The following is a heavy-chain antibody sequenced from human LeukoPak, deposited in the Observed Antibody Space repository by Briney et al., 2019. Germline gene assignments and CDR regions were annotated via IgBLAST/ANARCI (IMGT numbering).Heavy chain of an antibody. D-gene: IGHD5-18*01. J-gene: IGHJ5*02. CDR2: IREGRGQE. CDR1: GFTFSSYS. Sequence: GGSLRLSCAASGFTFSSYSMNWVRQAPGKGLEWVANIREGRGQEYYVDSVKGRFTISKNSAKNSLYLQMNTLRVEDTAMYYCASLDTAKQPLANHWGQGTLVTVSS. V-gene: IGHV3-7*03. CDR3: ASLDTAKQPLANH.